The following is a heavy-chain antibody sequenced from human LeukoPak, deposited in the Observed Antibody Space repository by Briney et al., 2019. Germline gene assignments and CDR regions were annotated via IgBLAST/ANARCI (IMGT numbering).Heavy chain of an antibody. CDR1: EFTFSSYA. CDR2: ISGSGGTT. Sequence: GGSLRLSCAASEFTFSSYALNWVSQAQGKGVEWVSGISGSGGTTYYADSVKGRFTISRDNSKNTLYLQMNSLRVDDTAVYYCARGRYYGMDVWGKGTTVTVSS. V-gene: IGHV3-23*01. J-gene: IGHJ6*04. CDR3: ARGRYYGMDV.